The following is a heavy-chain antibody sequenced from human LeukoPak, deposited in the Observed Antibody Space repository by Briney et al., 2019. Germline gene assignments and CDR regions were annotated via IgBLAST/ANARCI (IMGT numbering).Heavy chain of an antibody. CDR3: ARLPIAVAGTGDY. Sequence: GESLKISCKGSGYSFTNYWIGWVRQMPGKGLEWMGIIYPGDSDTRYSPSFQGQATISADKSISTAYLQWSSLKASDTAMYYCARLPIAVAGTGDYWGQGTLVTVSS. V-gene: IGHV5-51*01. J-gene: IGHJ4*02. CDR2: IYPGDSDT. D-gene: IGHD6-19*01. CDR1: GYSFTNYW.